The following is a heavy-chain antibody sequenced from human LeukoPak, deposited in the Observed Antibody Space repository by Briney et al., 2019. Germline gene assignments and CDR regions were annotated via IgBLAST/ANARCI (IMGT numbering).Heavy chain of an antibody. CDR3: ARDAVVDGDGYNADAFDI. J-gene: IGHJ3*02. CDR1: GGSISSYY. Sequence: SEALSLTCTVSGGSISSYYWSWIRQPPGKGLEWIGHIYYSGSTNYNPSLKSRVTISVDTSKNQFSLKLSSVTAADTAVYYCARDAVVDGDGYNADAFDIWGQGTMVTVSS. CDR2: IYYSGST. V-gene: IGHV4-59*01. D-gene: IGHD5-24*01.